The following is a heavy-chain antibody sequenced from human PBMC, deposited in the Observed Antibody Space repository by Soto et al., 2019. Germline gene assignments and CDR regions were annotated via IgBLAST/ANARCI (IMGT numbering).Heavy chain of an antibody. V-gene: IGHV3-23*01. CDR2: ISGSGGST. CDR1: GFTFSSYA. Sequence: PGGSLRLSCAASGFTFSSYAMSWVRQAPGKGLEWVSAISGSGGSTYYADSVKGRFTISRDNSKNTLYLQMNSLRAEDTAVYYCAKDKVVVPTRNWFDPWGQGTLVTVSS. CDR3: AKDKVVVPTRNWFDP. J-gene: IGHJ5*02. D-gene: IGHD2-2*01.